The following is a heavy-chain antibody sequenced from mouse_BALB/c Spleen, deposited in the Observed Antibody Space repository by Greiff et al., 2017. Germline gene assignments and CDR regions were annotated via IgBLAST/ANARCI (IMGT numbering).Heavy chain of an antibody. Sequence: EVMLVESGGGLVKPGGSLKLSCAASGFTFSSYAMSWVRQSPEKRLEWVAEISSGGSYTYYPDTVTGRFTISRDNAKNTLYLEMSSLRSEDTAMYYCAKSYYYGSSYGDWYFDVGGAGTTVTVAS. V-gene: IGHV5-9-4*01. CDR2: ISSGGSYT. CDR1: GFTFSSYA. J-gene: IGHJ1*01. CDR3: AKSYYYGSSYGDWYFDV. D-gene: IGHD1-1*01.